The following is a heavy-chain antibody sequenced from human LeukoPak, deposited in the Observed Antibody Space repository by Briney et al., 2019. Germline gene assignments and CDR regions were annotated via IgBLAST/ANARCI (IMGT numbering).Heavy chain of an antibody. J-gene: IGHJ3*02. CDR1: GFTFSSYS. Sequence: PGGSLRLSCAASGFTFSSYSMNWVRQAPGKGLEWVSVIGATGSSAFYTDSVKGRFTISRDNSRNTLFLQMNSVRAEDTAVYYCAKRRPDGHESFDIWGQGTMVTVSS. CDR3: AKRRPDGHESFDI. V-gene: IGHV3-23*01. D-gene: IGHD2-8*01. CDR2: IGATGSSA.